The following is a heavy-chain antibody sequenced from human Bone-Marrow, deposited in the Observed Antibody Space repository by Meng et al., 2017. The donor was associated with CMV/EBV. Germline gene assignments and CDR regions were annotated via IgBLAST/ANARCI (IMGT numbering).Heavy chain of an antibody. CDR1: GGSISSSSYY. CDR2: IYYSGST. V-gene: IGHV4-39*07. J-gene: IGHJ4*02. Sequence: SETLSLTCTVSGGSISSSSYYWGWIRQPPGKGLEWIGSIYYSGSTYYNPSLKSRVTISVDTSKNQFSLKLSSVTAADTAVYYCARAPNWGKNYFDYWGQGKLVTVSS. CDR3: ARAPNWGKNYFDY. D-gene: IGHD7-27*01.